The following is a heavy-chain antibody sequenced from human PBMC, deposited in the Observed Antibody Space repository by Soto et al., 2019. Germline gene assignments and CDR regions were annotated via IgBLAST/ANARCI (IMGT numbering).Heavy chain of an antibody. CDR1: GGSVSDKTYY. D-gene: IGHD4-17*01. CDR2: VYYSGTT. J-gene: IGHJ4*02. V-gene: IGHV4-61*01. CDR3: ARTTAVPNSLRSRYFFDY. Sequence: SETLSLTCSASGGSVSDKTYYWSWIRQPPGKRLEWIGYVYYSGTTNYNPSLKSRVTISVDLSKNQFSLRLSSVTTADTALYYCARTTAVPNSLRSRYFFDYWGQGTLVTVSS.